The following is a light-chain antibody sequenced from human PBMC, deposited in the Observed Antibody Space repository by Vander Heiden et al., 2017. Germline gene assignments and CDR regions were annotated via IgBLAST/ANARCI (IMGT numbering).Light chain of an antibody. CDR1: SSDVGGYDY. CDR2: DVS. CDR3: CSYAGRYKV. J-gene: IGLJ1*01. V-gene: IGLV2-11*01. Sequence: QSALTQPRPVSGSPGQSVTISCTGTSSDVGGYDYVSWYQQHPGKAPKLMIYDVSKRPSGVPDRFSASKSGNTASLTISGLQAEDEADDYCCSYAGRYKVLGTGTKV.